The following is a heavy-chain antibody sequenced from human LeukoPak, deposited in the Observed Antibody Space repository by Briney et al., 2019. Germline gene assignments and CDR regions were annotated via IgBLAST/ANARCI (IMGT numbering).Heavy chain of an antibody. CDR2: ISGSGERT. J-gene: IGHJ4*02. Sequence: PGGSLRLSCVTSGFMFSTYAMSWVRQAPGKGLEWVSIISGSGERTYYADSVKGRFTVSRDNSKNTLYLQMNSLRAEDTAVYYCARDQWLVPADYWGQGTLVTVSS. CDR3: ARDQWLVPADY. D-gene: IGHD6-19*01. CDR1: GFMFSTYA. V-gene: IGHV3-23*01.